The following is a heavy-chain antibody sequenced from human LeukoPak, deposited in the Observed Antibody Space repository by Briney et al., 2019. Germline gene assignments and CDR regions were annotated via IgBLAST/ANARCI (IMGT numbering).Heavy chain of an antibody. Sequence: PSETLSLTCTVSGGSIRSYYWSWIRQPPGKGLEWIGYIYYSGSTNYNPSLKSRVTISVDTSKNQFSLKLSSVTAADTAVYYCARVRRGYSYGLDYWGQGTLVTVSS. V-gene: IGHV4-59*01. CDR2: IYYSGST. CDR3: ARVRRGYSYGLDY. D-gene: IGHD5-18*01. CDR1: GGSIRSYY. J-gene: IGHJ4*02.